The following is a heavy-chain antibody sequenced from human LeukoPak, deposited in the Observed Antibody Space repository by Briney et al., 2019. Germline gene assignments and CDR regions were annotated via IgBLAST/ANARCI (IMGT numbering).Heavy chain of an antibody. J-gene: IGHJ5*02. CDR1: GGSICSGGYP. D-gene: IGHD5-12*01. CDR3: ARSSGYVWFDP. CDR2: IYHSGST. Sequence: SETLSLTCGVSGGSICSGGYPWSWIRPPPGKGLEWIGYIYHSGSTYYNPSLKSRVTIAVYRSKNQFSLKLSSVTAADTAVYYCARSSGYVWFDPWGQGTLVTVSS. V-gene: IGHV4-30-2*01.